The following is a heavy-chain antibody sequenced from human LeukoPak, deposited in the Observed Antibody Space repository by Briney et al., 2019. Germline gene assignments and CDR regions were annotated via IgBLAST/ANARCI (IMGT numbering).Heavy chain of an antibody. CDR2: INPKSGVT. V-gene: IGHV1-2*02. CDR3: ATTLSRGGPDDAFDI. CDR1: GYTFSNFD. Sequence: ASVKVSCKASGYTFSNFDINWVRQAPGQGLEWMGWINPKSGVTHYAQKFQGRVTMTRDLSIKTTFMDLRSLTSDDSAIFYCATTLSRGGPDDAFDIWGHGTMVIVSS. D-gene: IGHD3-16*01. J-gene: IGHJ3*02.